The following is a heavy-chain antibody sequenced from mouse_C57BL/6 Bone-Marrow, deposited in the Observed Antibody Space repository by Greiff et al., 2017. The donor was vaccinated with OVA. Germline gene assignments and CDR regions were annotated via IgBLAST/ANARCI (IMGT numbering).Heavy chain of an antibody. CDR1: GFTFSSYG. Sequence: EVHLVESGGDLVKPGGSLKLSCAASGFTFSSYGMSWVRQTPDKRLEWVATISSGGSYTYYPDSVKGRFTISRDNAKNTLYLQMSSLKSEDTAMYYCARHTGTPFDYWGQGTTLTVSS. J-gene: IGHJ2*01. CDR2: ISSGGSYT. D-gene: IGHD4-1*01. CDR3: ARHTGTPFDY. V-gene: IGHV5-6*01.